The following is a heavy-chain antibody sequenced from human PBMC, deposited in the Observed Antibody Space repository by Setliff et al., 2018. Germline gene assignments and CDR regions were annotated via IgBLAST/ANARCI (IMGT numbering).Heavy chain of an antibody. J-gene: IGHJ3*01. CDR1: GYIFSSYG. V-gene: IGHV1-18*01. D-gene: IGHD2-15*01. Sequence: ASVKVSCKASGYIFSSYGISWVRQAPGQGLQWMGWISSYNTDITNYAERFQGRITMTTDTSTSAAYMELRGLRSDDTAIYYCAISTLSICSGGSCPNVFDVWGPGTLVT. CDR2: ISSYNTDIT. CDR3: AISTLSICSGGSCPNVFDV.